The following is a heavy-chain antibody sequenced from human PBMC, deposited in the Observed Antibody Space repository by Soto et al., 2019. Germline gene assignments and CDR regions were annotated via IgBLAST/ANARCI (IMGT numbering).Heavy chain of an antibody. CDR3: ARVERGTVTTVVDAFDI. Sequence: PSETLSLTCAVYGGSVSSGSYYWSWIRQPPGKGLEWIAEISHSGRIHFNPSLKSRVTISVDTSKNQFSLKMSSVTAADTALYYCARVERGTVTTVVDAFDIWGQGTMVTVSS. J-gene: IGHJ3*02. D-gene: IGHD1-1*01. CDR2: ISHSGRI. CDR1: GGSVSSGSYY. V-gene: IGHV4-34*01.